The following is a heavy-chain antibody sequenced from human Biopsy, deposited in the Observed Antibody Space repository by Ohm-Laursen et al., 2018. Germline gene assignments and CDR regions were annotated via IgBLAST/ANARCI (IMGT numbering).Heavy chain of an antibody. CDR3: VRGVDYYDPYHYYALDV. V-gene: IGHV4-34*01. CDR1: GGPLHGYY. CDR2: INHSGRT. J-gene: IGHJ6*02. D-gene: IGHD3-22*01. Sequence: SETLSLTCGVSGGPLHGYYWSWIRQTPGKGLEWIGEINHSGRTNYNPSLKSRVTISVDTSKNQFSLKVRSVTAADTAVYYCVRGVDYYDPYHYYALDVWGQGTTVTVSS.